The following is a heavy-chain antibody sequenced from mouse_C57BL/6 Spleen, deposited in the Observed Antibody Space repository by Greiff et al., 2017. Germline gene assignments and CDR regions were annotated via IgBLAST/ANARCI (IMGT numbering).Heavy chain of an antibody. CDR2: ISGGGGNT. Sequence: EVNLVESGGGLVKPGGSLKLSCAASGFTFSSYTMSWVRQTPEKRLEWVATISGGGGNTYYPDSVKGRFTISRDNAKNTLYLQMSSLRSEDTALYYCARQGYYGSSYFDYWGQGTTLTVSS. D-gene: IGHD1-1*01. CDR1: GFTFSSYT. J-gene: IGHJ2*01. V-gene: IGHV5-9*01. CDR3: ARQGYYGSSYFDY.